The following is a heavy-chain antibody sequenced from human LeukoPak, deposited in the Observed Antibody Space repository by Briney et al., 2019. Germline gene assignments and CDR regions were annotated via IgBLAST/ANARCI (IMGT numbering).Heavy chain of an antibody. CDR3: ARDLECSGGSCYSEGHY. CDR1: GGSIGSGSYY. J-gene: IGHJ4*02. CDR2: IYTSGST. Sequence: PSETLSLTCTVSGGSIGSGSYYWSWIRQPAGKGLEWIGRIYTSGSTNYNPSLKSRVTISVDTSKNQFSLKLSSVTAADTAVYYCARDLECSGGSCYSEGHYWGQGTLVTVSS. D-gene: IGHD2-15*01. V-gene: IGHV4-61*02.